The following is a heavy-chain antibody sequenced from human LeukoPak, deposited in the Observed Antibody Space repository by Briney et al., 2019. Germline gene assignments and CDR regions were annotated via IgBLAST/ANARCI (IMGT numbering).Heavy chain of an antibody. J-gene: IGHJ5*02. V-gene: IGHV4-38-2*02. D-gene: IGHD6-19*01. CDR3: ARIAVATTTGFDP. CDR2: MYHSGST. Sequence: SEILSLTCTVSGYSISSGYYWGWIRQPPGKGLEWIGSMYHSGSTNYNPSLKSRVTISVDKSKNQFSLKLSSVTAADTAVYYCARIAVATTTGFDPWGQGTLVTVSS. CDR1: GYSISSGYY.